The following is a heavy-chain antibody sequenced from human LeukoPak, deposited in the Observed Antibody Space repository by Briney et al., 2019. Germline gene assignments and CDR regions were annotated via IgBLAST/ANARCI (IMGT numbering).Heavy chain of an antibody. V-gene: IGHV3-21*01. D-gene: IGHD3-10*01. CDR3: AQGRGVITNLFDY. CDR1: GFTFSSYS. CDR2: ISSSSSYI. Sequence: RPGGSLRLSCAASGFTFSSYSMNWVRQAPGKGLEWVSSISSSSSYIYYADSVKGRFTISRDNAKNSLYLQMNSLRAEDTAVYYCAQGRGVITNLFDYWGQGTLVTVSS. J-gene: IGHJ4*02.